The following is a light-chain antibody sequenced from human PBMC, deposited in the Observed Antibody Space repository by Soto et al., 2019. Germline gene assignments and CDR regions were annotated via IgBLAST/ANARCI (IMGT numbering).Light chain of an antibody. CDR3: QQYHIYSGT. J-gene: IGKJ1*01. CDR2: AAS. CDR1: QDIRND. V-gene: IGKV1-17*01. Sequence: DIQMTQSPSSLSASVGDRVTITCRASQDIRNDLGWYQQKPGRAPKLLIYAASSLQSGVPSRFSGSGSGTEFTLTINSLQPDDFATYYCQQYHIYSGTFGQGTKVDIK.